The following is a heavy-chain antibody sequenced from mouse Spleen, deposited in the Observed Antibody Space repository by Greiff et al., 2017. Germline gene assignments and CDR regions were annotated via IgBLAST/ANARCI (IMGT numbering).Heavy chain of an antibody. CDR2: ISYDGSN. V-gene: IGHV3-6*01. D-gene: IGHD1-1*01. CDR3: ARDWITTRAMDY. Sequence: VQLKQSGPGLVKPSQSLSLTCSVTDYSITSGYYWNWIRQLPGNKLEWMGYISYDGSNNYNPSLKNRISITRDTSKNQFFLKLSSVTTEDTATYYCARDWITTRAMDYWGQGTSVTVSS. J-gene: IGHJ4*01. CDR1: DYSITSGYY.